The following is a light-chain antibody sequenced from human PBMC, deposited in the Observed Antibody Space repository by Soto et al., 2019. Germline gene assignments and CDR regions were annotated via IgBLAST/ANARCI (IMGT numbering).Light chain of an antibody. CDR3: QQRRNWPLT. CDR2: DAS. CDR1: QSVSTY. J-gene: IGKJ4*01. Sequence: EIVLTQSPATLSLSPGERATLSCRASQSVSTYLAWYQQKPGQAPRLLIYDASNRATGIPPRFSGSGSGTDFTLTISSLEPEDFAVYYCQQRRNWPLTFGGGTKVEL. V-gene: IGKV3-11*01.